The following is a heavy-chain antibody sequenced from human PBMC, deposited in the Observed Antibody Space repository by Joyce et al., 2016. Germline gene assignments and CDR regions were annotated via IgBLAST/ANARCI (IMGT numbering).Heavy chain of an antibody. CDR3: TRETIEWLFEK. D-gene: IGHD5-12*01. CDR1: GFSFRSYG. J-gene: IGHJ4*02. Sequence: QVQLVESGGGVVPPGRSLRLSCVASGFSFRSYGMHWVRQGPGKGLEWMELRAYDGSNVYYAESVKGRFTISRDNSKNTVYLQMNSLRAEDTAVYYCTRETIEWLFEKWGQGTLVTVSS. CDR2: RAYDGSNV. V-gene: IGHV3-33*01.